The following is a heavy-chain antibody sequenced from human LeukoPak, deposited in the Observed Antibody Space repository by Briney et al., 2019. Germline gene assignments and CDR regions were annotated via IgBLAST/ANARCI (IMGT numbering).Heavy chain of an antibody. Sequence: SETLSLTCTVSGCSISSGYYWGWIRKPPGKGLEWIGSFYRSGSTYYNPSLKSRVTISVDTSKNQFSLILSSVTAADTAVYYCARDRGFGESYPGMTYFDYWGQGTLVTVSS. CDR2: FYRSGST. J-gene: IGHJ4*02. CDR3: ARDRGFGESYPGMTYFDY. D-gene: IGHD3-10*01. V-gene: IGHV4-38-2*02. CDR1: GCSISSGYY.